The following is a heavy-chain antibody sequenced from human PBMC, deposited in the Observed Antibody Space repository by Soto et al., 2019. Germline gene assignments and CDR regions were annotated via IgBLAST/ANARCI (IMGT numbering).Heavy chain of an antibody. CDR1: GFTFSNCG. D-gene: IGHD5-18*01. V-gene: IGHV3-23*01. J-gene: IGHJ4*02. CDR3: VKVTPLLSDKGFDS. CDR2: ISGSGATT. Sequence: GSLRLSCAGSGFTFSNCGMSWVRHAPGKGLECVSVISGSGATTYYADSVKGRFTIFRDNSKNTLFLQMNSLTADDTAVYYCVKVTPLLSDKGFDSWGQGALVTVSS.